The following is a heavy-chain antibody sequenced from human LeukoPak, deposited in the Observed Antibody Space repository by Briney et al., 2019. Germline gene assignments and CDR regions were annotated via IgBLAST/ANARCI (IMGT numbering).Heavy chain of an antibody. J-gene: IGHJ3*02. V-gene: IGHV4-59*12. CDR2: IYHSGST. CDR3: ARDVTRNRSYSAFDI. D-gene: IGHD1-26*01. CDR1: GGSISSYY. Sequence: LETLSLTCTVSGGSISSYYWSWIRQPAGKGLEWIGYIYHSGSTYYNPSLKSRVTISVDTSKNQFSLKLSSVTAADTAAYYCARDVTRNRSYSAFDIWGQGTMVTVSS.